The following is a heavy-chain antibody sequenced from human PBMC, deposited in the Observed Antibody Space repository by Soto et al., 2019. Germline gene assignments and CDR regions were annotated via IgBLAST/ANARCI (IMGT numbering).Heavy chain of an antibody. CDR3: VQSRCGGDCLQIYSSPSYYVLDV. CDR1: GLSLRTTGVG. D-gene: IGHD2-21*02. Sequence: QITLKESGPTLVKPTQTLTLTCTFSGLSLRTTGVGVGWVRQPPGKALEWLALLYWDDDKRYSPSLKSRLTITKDTSEKQVVLTMTNTYMVDTATSYCVQSRCGGDCLQIYSSPSYYVLDVWGQGTTVTVSS. V-gene: IGHV2-5*02. J-gene: IGHJ6*02. CDR2: LYWDDDK.